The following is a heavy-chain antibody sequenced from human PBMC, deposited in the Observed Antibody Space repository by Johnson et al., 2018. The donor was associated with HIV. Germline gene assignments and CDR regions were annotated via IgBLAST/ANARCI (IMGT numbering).Heavy chain of an antibody. D-gene: IGHD3-16*01. Sequence: QAQLVESGGGVFQPGASLRLSCAASGFTFSSYGMHWVRQAPGKGLGWVAFIRYDGSNTYYADSVKGRFTISRDNSKNTMYLQMNSLRAEDTAVYFCARGRITVEGGDQRGGAFDIWGQGTMVTVSS. CDR3: ARGRITVEGGDQRGGAFDI. V-gene: IGHV3-30*02. CDR2: IRYDGSNT. CDR1: GFTFSSYG. J-gene: IGHJ3*02.